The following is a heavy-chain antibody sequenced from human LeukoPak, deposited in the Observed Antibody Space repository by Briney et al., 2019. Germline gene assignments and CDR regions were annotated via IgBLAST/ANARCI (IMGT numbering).Heavy chain of an antibody. D-gene: IGHD2-2*01. CDR1: EATFSSYA. CDR3: ARDIGCSSTSCPPSYYYGMDV. Sequence: GSSVKLSCKASEATFSSYANTWVRQAPGQGLEWKGGIIPIFGTANYEQKFQGRVTITADESTSTAYMELSSLRSEDTAVYYCARDIGCSSTSCPPSYYYGMDVWGKGTTVTVSS. V-gene: IGHV1-69*01. J-gene: IGHJ6*04. CDR2: IIPIFGTA.